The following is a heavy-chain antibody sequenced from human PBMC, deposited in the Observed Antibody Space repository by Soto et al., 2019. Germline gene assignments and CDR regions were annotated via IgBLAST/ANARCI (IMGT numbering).Heavy chain of an antibody. J-gene: IGHJ6*03. D-gene: IGHD3-10*01. V-gene: IGHV4-59*01. CDR2: IYYSGST. Sequence: PSETLSLTCTVSGGSISSYYWSWIRQPPGKGLEWIGYIYYSGSTNYNPSLKSRVTISVDTSKNQFSLKLSSVTAADTAVYYCARGVLLWFVELLRGYYNMDVWGKGTTVTVSS. CDR3: ARGVLLWFVELLRGYYNMDV. CDR1: GGSISSYY.